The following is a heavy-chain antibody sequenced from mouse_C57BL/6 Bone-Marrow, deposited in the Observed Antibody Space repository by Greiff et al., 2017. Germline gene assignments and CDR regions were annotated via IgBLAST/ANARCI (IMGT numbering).Heavy chain of an antibody. CDR1: GYSFTDYN. CDR3: AKGCDCDYAMDY. J-gene: IGHJ4*01. CDR2: INPNYGTT. V-gene: IGHV1-39*01. D-gene: IGHD3-3*01. Sequence: EVQLQQPGPELVRPGASVKISCKASGYSFTDYNMNWVKQSNGKSLEWIGEINPNYGTTSYNQKFKGKATLTVDQSSSTAYMQLYSLTSEYSWVYSCAKGCDCDYAMDYWGQGTSVTVSS.